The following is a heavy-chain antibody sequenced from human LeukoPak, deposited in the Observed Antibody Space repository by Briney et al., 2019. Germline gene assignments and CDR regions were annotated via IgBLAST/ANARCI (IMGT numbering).Heavy chain of an antibody. CDR1: GYTFTGYY. J-gene: IGHJ4*02. D-gene: IGHD3-3*01. CDR2: INPNSGGT. CDR3: ARRTTEEYYDFWSGYSAGDYFDY. V-gene: IGHV1-2*02. Sequence: ASVKVSCKASGYTFTGYYMHRVRQAPGQGLEWMGWINPNSGGTNYAQKFQGRVTMTGDTSISTAYMELSRLRSDDTAVYYCARRTTEEYYDFWSGYSAGDYFDYWGQGTLVTVSS.